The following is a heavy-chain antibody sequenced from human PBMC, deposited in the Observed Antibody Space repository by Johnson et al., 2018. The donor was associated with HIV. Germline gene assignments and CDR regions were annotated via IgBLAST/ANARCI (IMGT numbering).Heavy chain of an antibody. CDR1: GFTFSDYY. CDR3: ARDRTGGSYPRAFDV. J-gene: IGHJ3*01. V-gene: IGHV3-11*01. Sequence: QMQLVESGGGLVRPGGSLRLPCAASGFTFSDYYMSWIRQAPGKGLEWVSYISGSGNSIYYADSVKGRLTISRDNAKNSLYLQMNSLRAEDTALYYCARDRTGGSYPRAFDVWGQGTMVAVSS. CDR2: ISGSGNSI. D-gene: IGHD1-26*01.